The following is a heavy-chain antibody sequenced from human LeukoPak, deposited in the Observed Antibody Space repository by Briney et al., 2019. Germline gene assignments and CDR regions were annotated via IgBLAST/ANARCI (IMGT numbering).Heavy chain of an antibody. V-gene: IGHV1-69*04. CDR3: ARVGTMIVVVIT. CDR1: GYTFTYYV. D-gene: IGHD3-22*01. J-gene: IGHJ4*02. Sequence: SVKVSCKTSGYTFTYYVISWVRQAPGQGLEWMGRIIPILGIANYAQKFQGRVTITADKSTSTAYMELSSLRSEDTAVYYCARVGTMIVVVITWGQGTLVTVSS. CDR2: IIPILGIA.